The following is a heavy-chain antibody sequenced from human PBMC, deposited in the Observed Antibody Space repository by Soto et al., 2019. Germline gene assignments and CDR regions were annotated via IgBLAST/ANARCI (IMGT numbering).Heavy chain of an antibody. CDR2: IYFTGST. J-gene: IGHJ4*02. D-gene: IGHD6-19*01. CDR3: ARDWGSSGWPN. CDR1: GHSLSSGGYY. V-gene: IGHV4-31*03. Sequence: SETLSLTCTVSGHSLSSGGYYWSWIRQHPGKGLEWVGYIYFTGSTLYNPSLKSRLAMSLDTSKNQFSLRLTSVTAADTAVYFCARDWGSSGWPNWGQGTLVTVSS.